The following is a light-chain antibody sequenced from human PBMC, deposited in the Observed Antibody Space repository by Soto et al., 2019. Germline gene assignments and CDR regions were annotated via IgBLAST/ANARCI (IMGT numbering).Light chain of an antibody. V-gene: IGLV2-14*03. J-gene: IGLJ1*01. CDR3: CSLTTSHTYV. Sequence: PQTQPASVSWSPGQSITLSGTGTSSDIGHYDYVSWYQQHPGKAPKLMIYHVTYRPSGVSNRYSGSKSGNSASLTISGLQADDEADYYCCSLTTSHTYVFGSGTKVTVL. CDR1: SSDIGHYDY. CDR2: HVT.